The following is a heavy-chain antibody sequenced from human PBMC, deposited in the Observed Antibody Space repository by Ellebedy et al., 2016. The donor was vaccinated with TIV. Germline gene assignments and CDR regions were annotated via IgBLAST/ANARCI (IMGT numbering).Heavy chain of an antibody. D-gene: IGHD2-8*01. CDR1: GFTFRKTT. CDR3: ARDWQWAFDP. Sequence: GESLKISXEASGFTFRKTTMTWVRQASGKRLEWVSTISSGGDKTNYADSVKGRFTISRDNSKNTLDLQMNSLRVEDTAVYYCARDWQWAFDPWGQGTLVTVSS. J-gene: IGHJ5*02. CDR2: ISSGGDKT. V-gene: IGHV3-23*01.